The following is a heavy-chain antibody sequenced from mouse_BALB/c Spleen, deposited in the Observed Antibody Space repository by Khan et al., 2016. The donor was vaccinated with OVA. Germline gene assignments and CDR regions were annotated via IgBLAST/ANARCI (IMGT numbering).Heavy chain of an antibody. J-gene: IGHJ4*01. CDR2: IWSDGST. V-gene: IGHV2-6-1*01. D-gene: IGHD2-10*01. CDR1: GFSLTNYG. Sequence: QVQLKQSGPGLVPPSQSLSITCTISGFSLTNYGVHWVRLPPGQGLEWLVVIWSDGSTTYHSDLKSSLSISKDNSKSQVFLKMNSLQTDDTAVYYCARHPYYHYYVVDYWGQGTSVTVSS. CDR3: ARHPYYHYYVVDY.